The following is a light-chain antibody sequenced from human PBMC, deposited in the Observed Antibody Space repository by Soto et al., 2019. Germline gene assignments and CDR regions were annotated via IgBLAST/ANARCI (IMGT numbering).Light chain of an antibody. Sequence: EIVLTQSPGTLSLSPGERATLSCRASLSVTSNFIAWYQQKPGQAPRLLLYDASNRATGIPDRFSGSGSGTDFSLTISRLEPEEFAVYYCQQYGSSVWTFDQGTKVEIK. CDR1: LSVTSNF. V-gene: IGKV3-20*01. CDR3: QQYGSSVWT. J-gene: IGKJ1*01. CDR2: DAS.